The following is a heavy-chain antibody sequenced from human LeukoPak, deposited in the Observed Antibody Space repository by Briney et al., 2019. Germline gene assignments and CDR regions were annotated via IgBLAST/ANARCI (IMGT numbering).Heavy chain of an antibody. J-gene: IGHJ5*02. D-gene: IGHD3-10*01. CDR3: ARRRRHYYGSGPFDP. CDR2: IYTSGST. V-gene: IGHV4-61*02. CDR1: GGSISSGSYY. Sequence: SETLSLTCTVSGGSISSGSYYWSWIRQPAGKGLEWIGRIYTSGSTNYNPSLKSRVTISVDTSKNQFSLKLSSVTAADTAVYYCARRRRHYYGSGPFDPWGQGTLVTVSS.